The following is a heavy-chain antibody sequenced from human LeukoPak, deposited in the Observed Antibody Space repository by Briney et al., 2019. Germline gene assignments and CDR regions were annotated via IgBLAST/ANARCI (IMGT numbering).Heavy chain of an antibody. CDR3: ARGGAGYCSSTSCHASDFDY. CDR1: GYTFTSYY. V-gene: IGHV1-2*02. Sequence: ASVKVSCKASGYTFTSYYMHWVRQAPGQGLEWMGWINPDSGGTNYAQKFQGRVTMTRDTSISTAYMELSRLRSDDTAVYYCARGGAGYCSSTSCHASDFDYWGQGTLVTVSS. J-gene: IGHJ4*02. CDR2: INPDSGGT. D-gene: IGHD2-2*01.